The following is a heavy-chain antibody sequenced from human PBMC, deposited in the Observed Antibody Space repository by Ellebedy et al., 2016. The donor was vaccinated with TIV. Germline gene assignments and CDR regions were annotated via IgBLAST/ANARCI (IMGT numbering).Heavy chain of an antibody. V-gene: IGHV3-74*01. J-gene: IGHJ4*02. CDR1: GFTFSMYW. Sequence: GESLKISCAASGFTFSMYWMHWVRQVPGKGLVWVSRISSDVTGPTYAASVRGRFTISRDNANNTVYLQMHSLSVEDTAVYYCARGVLNSGYYPDKWGPGTLVTVSS. D-gene: IGHD3-22*01. CDR3: ARGVLNSGYYPDK. CDR2: ISSDVTGP.